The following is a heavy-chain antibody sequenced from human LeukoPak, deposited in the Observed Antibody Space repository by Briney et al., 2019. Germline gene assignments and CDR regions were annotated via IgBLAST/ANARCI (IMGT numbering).Heavy chain of an antibody. CDR2: IYSGDRT. CDR1: GFSVSSNY. V-gene: IGHV3-53*01. J-gene: IGHJ4*02. D-gene: IGHD5/OR15-5a*01. CDR3: ERVSMSQY. Sequence: QSGGSLRLSCAASGFSVSSNYMSWVRQAPGKGLEWASVIYSGDRTYYADSVKGRFTISRDSSKNTLYLQMNNLRVEDTAVYYCERVSMSQYWGQGTLVTVSS.